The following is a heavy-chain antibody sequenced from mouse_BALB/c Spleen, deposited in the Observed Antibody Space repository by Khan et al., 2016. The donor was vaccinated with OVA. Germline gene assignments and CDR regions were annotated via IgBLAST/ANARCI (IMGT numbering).Heavy chain of an antibody. CDR1: GFTFTDYY. J-gene: IGHJ3*01. D-gene: IGHD1-1*02. CDR2: ISTRGTTP. Sequence: EVELVESGGGFMQPGGSLTLSCATSGFTFTDYYMYWVRQTPEKRLEWVAYISTRGTTPYYSDTVRGRFTISRDNAKNTLYLQMSRLQSEDTAIYYCAREGDGGGLAYWGQGTLVTVSA. V-gene: IGHV5-12*02. CDR3: AREGDGGGLAY.